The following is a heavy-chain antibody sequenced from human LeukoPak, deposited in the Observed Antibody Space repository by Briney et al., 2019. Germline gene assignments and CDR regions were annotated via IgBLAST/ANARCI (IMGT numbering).Heavy chain of an antibody. J-gene: IGHJ4*02. Sequence: GGSLRLSCAASGFTFSTYWMSWVRQAPGKGLEWVANIKQDGSEKYYVDSVKGRFTISRDNAKNLLYLQMNSLRAEDTAVYYCASRGAPDYHGSGSYLYAFDYWGQGTLVTVSS. D-gene: IGHD3-10*01. CDR1: GFTFSTYW. V-gene: IGHV3-7*03. CDR2: IKQDGSEK. CDR3: ASRGAPDYHGSGSYLYAFDY.